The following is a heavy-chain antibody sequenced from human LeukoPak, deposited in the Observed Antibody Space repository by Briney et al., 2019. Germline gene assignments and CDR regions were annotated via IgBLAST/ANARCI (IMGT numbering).Heavy chain of an antibody. CDR2: IRYDGSNK. D-gene: IGHD2-2*01. CDR1: GFTFSSYG. CDR3: AKDLNRYQLLYYFDY. V-gene: IGHV3-30*02. J-gene: IGHJ4*02. Sequence: GGSLRLSCAESGFTFSSYGMHWVRQAPGKGLEWVAFIRYDGSNKYYADSVKGRFTISRDNSKNTLYLQMNSLRAEDTAVYYCAKDLNRYQLLYYFDYWGQGTLVTVSS.